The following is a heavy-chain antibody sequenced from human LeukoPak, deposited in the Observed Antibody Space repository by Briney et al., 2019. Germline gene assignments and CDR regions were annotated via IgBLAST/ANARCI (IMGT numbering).Heavy chain of an antibody. CDR3: ARFRANYGDYPGACDI. CDR2: INPSGGST. J-gene: IGHJ3*02. Sequence: ASVKVSCKASGYTFTSYYMHWVRQAPGQGLEWMGIINPSGGSTSYAQKFQGRVTMTRDTSTSTVYMELSSLRSEDTAVYYCARFRANYGDYPGACDIWGQGTMVTVSS. D-gene: IGHD4-17*01. V-gene: IGHV1-46*01. CDR1: GYTFTSYY.